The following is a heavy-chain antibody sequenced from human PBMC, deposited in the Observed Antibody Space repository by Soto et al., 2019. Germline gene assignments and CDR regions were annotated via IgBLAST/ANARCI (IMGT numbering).Heavy chain of an antibody. CDR3: ARGALYAPKTYSGFDPSYYYYHAMDV. Sequence: GGSLRLSCAAAGFRLGSYAMHSVHQPPGTGLGWVADIWYDGSNKYYGESVKGRFTISRDNSKNTLFLQMNSLRVEDTAVYYCARGALYAPKTYSGFDPSYYYYHAMDVWGHGT. CDR2: IWYDGSNK. D-gene: IGHD5-12*01. CDR1: GFRLGSYA. V-gene: IGHV3-33*01. J-gene: IGHJ6*02.